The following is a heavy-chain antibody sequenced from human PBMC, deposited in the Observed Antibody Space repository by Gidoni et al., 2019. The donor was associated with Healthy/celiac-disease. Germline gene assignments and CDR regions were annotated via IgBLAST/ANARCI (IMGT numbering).Heavy chain of an antibody. J-gene: IGHJ4*02. Sequence: GAEVKKPGSSVKVSCKASGGTFSSYAISWVRQAPGQGLEWMGGIIPIFGTANYAQKFKGRVTITADESTSTAYMELSSLRSEDTAVYYCAREGTYYYDSSGYYLFDYWGQGTLVTVSS. CDR3: AREGTYYYDSSGYYLFDY. V-gene: IGHV1-69*01. CDR2: IIPIFGTA. CDR1: GGTFSSYA. D-gene: IGHD3-22*01.